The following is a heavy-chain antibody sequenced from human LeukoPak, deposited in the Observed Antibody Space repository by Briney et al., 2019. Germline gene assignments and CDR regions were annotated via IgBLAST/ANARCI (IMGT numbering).Heavy chain of an antibody. V-gene: IGHV3-23*01. CDR3: AKGVGYYYDSSGYYYFDY. J-gene: IGHJ4*02. CDR2: ISGSGGST. Sequence: GGSLRLSCAASGFTFSSYAVSWVRQAPGKGLEWVSAISGSGGSTYYADSVKGRFTISRDNSKNTLYLQMNSLRAEDTAVYYCAKGVGYYYDSSGYYYFDYWGQGTLVTVSS. D-gene: IGHD3-22*01. CDR1: GFTFSSYA.